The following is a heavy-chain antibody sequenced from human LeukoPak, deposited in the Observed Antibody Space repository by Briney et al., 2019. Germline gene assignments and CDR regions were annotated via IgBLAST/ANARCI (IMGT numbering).Heavy chain of an antibody. V-gene: IGHV3-30*02. J-gene: IGHJ4*02. Sequence: PGGSLRLSCAASGFTFSSYGMHWVRQAPGKGLEWVAFIRYDGSNKYYADSVKGRFTISRDNSKNTLYLQMNSLRAVDTAVYYCAKGRPWYSSSWYPDYWGQGTLVTVSS. D-gene: IGHD6-13*01. CDR3: AKGRPWYSSSWYPDY. CDR2: IRYDGSNK. CDR1: GFTFSSYG.